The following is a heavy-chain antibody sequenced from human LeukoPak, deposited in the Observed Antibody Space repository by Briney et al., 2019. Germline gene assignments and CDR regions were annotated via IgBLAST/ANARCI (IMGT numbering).Heavy chain of an antibody. Sequence: SEILSLTCTVSGGSLSNYYWNWIRQPAGKELEWIGRILPSGQTTYNPSLKSRVTMSLDTSKNQVSLKLNSVTDADTAVYYCTRGREYGDYLDYWGQGTLVTVSS. CDR2: ILPSGQT. CDR1: GGSLSNYY. CDR3: TRGREYGDYLDY. V-gene: IGHV4-4*07. D-gene: IGHD2/OR15-2a*01. J-gene: IGHJ4*02.